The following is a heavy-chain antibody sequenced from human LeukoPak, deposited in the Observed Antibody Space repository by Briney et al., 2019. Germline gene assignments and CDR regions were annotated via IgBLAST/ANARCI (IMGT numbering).Heavy chain of an antibody. V-gene: IGHV3-30*02. Sequence: GGSLRLSCAASGFTFSSYGMHWVRQAPGKGLEWVAFIRYDGSNKYYADSVKGRFTISRDNAKNSLYLQMNSLRAEDTAVYYCARVRTYDSSSWGQGTLVTVSS. CDR3: ARVRTYDSSS. CDR1: GFTFSSYG. CDR2: IRYDGSNK. D-gene: IGHD3-22*01. J-gene: IGHJ4*02.